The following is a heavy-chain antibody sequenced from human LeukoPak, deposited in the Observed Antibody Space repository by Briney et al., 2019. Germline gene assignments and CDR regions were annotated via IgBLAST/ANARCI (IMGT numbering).Heavy chain of an antibody. V-gene: IGHV4-59*01. CDR3: ARGVKYCSSTSCYALHYYYYMDV. Sequence: PSETLSLTCTVSGGSISSYYWSWIRQPPGKGLEWIGYIYYSGSTNYNPSLKSRVTISVDTSKNQFSLKLSSVTAADTAVYYCARGVKYCSSTSCYALHYYYYMDVWGKGTTVTVSS. D-gene: IGHD2-2*01. J-gene: IGHJ6*03. CDR1: GGSISSYY. CDR2: IYYSGST.